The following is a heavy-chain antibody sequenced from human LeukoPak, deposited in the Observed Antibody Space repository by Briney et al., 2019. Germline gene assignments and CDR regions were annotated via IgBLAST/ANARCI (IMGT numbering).Heavy chain of an antibody. Sequence: SETLSLTCAVSGNSITRGYNWGWIRQPPGKGLEWFGSIYHSGSTYYNPSLKSRVTISVDTSKNQFSLKLSSVTAADTAVYYCARHYMVRGVSNWFDPWGQGTLVTVSS. D-gene: IGHD3-10*01. V-gene: IGHV4-38-2*01. CDR2: IYHSGST. CDR1: GNSITRGYN. CDR3: ARHYMVRGVSNWFDP. J-gene: IGHJ5*02.